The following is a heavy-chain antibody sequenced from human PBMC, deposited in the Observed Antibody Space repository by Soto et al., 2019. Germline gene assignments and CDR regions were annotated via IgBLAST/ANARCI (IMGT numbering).Heavy chain of an antibody. CDR1: GGTFSSYA. CDR3: ARESGAAGTYYYYGMDV. Sequence: GASVKVSCKASGGTFSSYAISWVRQAPGQGLEWMGGIIPIFGTANYAQKFQGRVTITADESTSTAYMGLSSLRSEDTAVYYCARESGAAGTYYYYGMDVWGQGTTVTVSS. J-gene: IGHJ6*02. CDR2: IIPIFGTA. V-gene: IGHV1-69*13. D-gene: IGHD6-13*01.